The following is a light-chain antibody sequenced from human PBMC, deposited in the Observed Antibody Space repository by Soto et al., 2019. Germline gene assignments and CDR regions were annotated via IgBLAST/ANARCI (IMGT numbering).Light chain of an antibody. CDR1: QSVRSSF. CDR2: GTS. J-gene: IGKJ1*01. Sequence: EVVLTQSPGTLSLSPGERATLSCRASQSVRSSFLAWYQQKPGQAPRLLIYGTSSRATGIPDRFSGSGSGTVFTLTISRLEPEDFAVYYCQQYTHSPWTFGQGTRVEIK. V-gene: IGKV3-20*01. CDR3: QQYTHSPWT.